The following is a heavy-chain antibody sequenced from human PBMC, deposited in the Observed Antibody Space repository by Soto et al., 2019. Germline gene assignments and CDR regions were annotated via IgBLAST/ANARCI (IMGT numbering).Heavy chain of an antibody. CDR2: ITPFNGDT. Sequence: ASVKGSCKASGYTFSSNSIHWVRQAPGQGLEWMGWITPFNGDTSYAQKFQGRVTMTTDTSTSTVFMELRSLRFDDTAVYYCARYPSRTPYYNFVRGLGDYYGMSVWVKGSTVTVCS. J-gene: IGHJ6*01. D-gene: IGHD3-3*01. CDR1: GYTFSSNS. V-gene: IGHV1-18*04. CDR3: ARYPSRTPYYNFVRGLGDYYGMSV.